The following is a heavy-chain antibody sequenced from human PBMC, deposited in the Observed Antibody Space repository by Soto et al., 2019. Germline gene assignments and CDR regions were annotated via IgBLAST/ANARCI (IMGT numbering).Heavy chain of an antibody. V-gene: IGHV3-66*01. D-gene: IGHD3-10*01. CDR1: GFTVSSNY. CDR3: ARDAYYDGSGGYCHL. CDR2: IYSGGST. Sequence: EVHLVESGGGLVQPGGSLRLSCAASGFTVSSNYMSWVRQAPGKGLEWVSVIYSGGSTYYADSVKGRFTISRDNSKNTLYLQMNSLRAEDTAVYYCARDAYYDGSGGYCHLWGRGTLVTVSS. J-gene: IGHJ2*01.